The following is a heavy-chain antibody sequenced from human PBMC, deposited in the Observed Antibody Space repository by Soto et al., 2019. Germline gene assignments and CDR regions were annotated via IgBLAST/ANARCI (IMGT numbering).Heavy chain of an antibody. CDR1: GYTFTSYG. V-gene: IGHV1-18*01. J-gene: IGHJ3*02. D-gene: IGHD3-22*01. CDR3: ARDRTYYYSSGNYDAFDI. CDR2: ISAYNGNT. Sequence: ASVKVSCKASGYTFTSYGISWVRQAPEQGLEWMGWISAYNGNTNYAQKLQGRVTMTTDTSTSTAYMELRSLRSDDTAVYYCARDRTYYYSSGNYDAFDIWGQGTMVTVSS.